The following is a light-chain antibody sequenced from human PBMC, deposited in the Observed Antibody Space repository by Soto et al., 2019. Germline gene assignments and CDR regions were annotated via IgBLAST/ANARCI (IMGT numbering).Light chain of an antibody. J-gene: IGKJ4*01. CDR2: DAS. V-gene: IGKV1-6*02. Sequence: AIQMTQSPSSLSASVGDRVTIACRASQGVRSDLGWYQQKPGKAPKLLIYDASSLQSGVPSRFSDTGSGTDFTLTISSLQPEDFATYYCLQDYSYPLTFGGGTKVEIK. CDR1: QGVRSD. CDR3: LQDYSYPLT.